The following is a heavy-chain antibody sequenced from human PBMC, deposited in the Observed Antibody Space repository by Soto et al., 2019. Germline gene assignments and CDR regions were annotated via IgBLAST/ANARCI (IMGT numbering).Heavy chain of an antibody. CDR2: IYYSGMA. V-gene: IGHV4-39*01. CDR1: GGSISSTNHY. J-gene: IGHJ4*02. D-gene: IGHD3-22*01. CDR3: ARHGYYYDSTGYYYFV. Sequence: SETLSLTCTVSGGSISSTNHYWGWIRQPPGKGLEWIGDIYYSGMARYNPSLKSRVTISVDTSMNQFSLKMSSVTAADTAVYYCARHGYYYDSTGYYYFVWGQGTVVTVSS.